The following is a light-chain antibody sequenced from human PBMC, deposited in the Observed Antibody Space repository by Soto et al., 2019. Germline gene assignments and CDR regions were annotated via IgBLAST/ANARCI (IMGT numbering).Light chain of an antibody. J-gene: IGKJ1*01. Sequence: IVLTQSPGTLSLSPGEGATLSCRASQSVSTNFFAWYQQKSGQAPSLLIYGASTRATGIPDRFSGSGSGTDFTLTISRLEPEDFAVYSCQQYGRTSWTCGQGTKVEIK. CDR2: GAS. V-gene: IGKV3-20*01. CDR1: QSVSTNF. CDR3: QQYGRTSWT.